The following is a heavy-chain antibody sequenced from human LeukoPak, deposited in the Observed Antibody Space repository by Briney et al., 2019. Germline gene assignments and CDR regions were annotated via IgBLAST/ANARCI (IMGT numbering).Heavy chain of an antibody. Sequence: ASVKVSCKASGYTFTSCGISWVRQAPGQGLEWMGWISAYNGNTNYAQKLQGRVTMTTDTSTSTAYMELRSLRSDDTAVYYCARDRGTWIQLWFPDYWGQGTLVTVSS. CDR3: ARDRGTWIQLWFPDY. J-gene: IGHJ4*02. CDR1: GYTFTSCG. CDR2: ISAYNGNT. V-gene: IGHV1-18*01. D-gene: IGHD5-18*01.